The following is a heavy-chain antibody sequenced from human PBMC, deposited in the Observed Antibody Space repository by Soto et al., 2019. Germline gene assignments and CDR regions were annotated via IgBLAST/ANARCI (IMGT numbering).Heavy chain of an antibody. D-gene: IGHD4-17*01. CDR2: IIPILGIA. J-gene: IGHJ4*02. Sequence: ASVKVSCKASGGTFSSYTISWVRQAPGQGLEWMGRIIPILGIANYAQKFQGRVTITADKSTSTAYMELSSLRSEDTAVYYCARDHGYGGNGGFDYWGQGTLVTVSS. CDR3: ARDHGYGGNGGFDY. CDR1: GGTFSSYT. V-gene: IGHV1-69*04.